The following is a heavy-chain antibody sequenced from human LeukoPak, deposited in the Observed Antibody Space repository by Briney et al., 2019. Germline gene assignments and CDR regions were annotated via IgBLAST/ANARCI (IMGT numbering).Heavy chain of an antibody. V-gene: IGHV4-39*07. CDR3: ASSHKSRSPPYSSSWYDTGFDY. D-gene: IGHD6-13*01. CDR2: IYYSGST. Sequence: ASETLSLTCTVSGGSISSSSYYWGWIRQPPGKGLEWIGSIYYSGSTYYNPSLKSRVTISVDTSKNRFSLKLSSVTAADTAVYYCASSHKSRSPPYSSSWYDTGFDYWGQGTLVTVSS. CDR1: GGSISSSSYY. J-gene: IGHJ4*02.